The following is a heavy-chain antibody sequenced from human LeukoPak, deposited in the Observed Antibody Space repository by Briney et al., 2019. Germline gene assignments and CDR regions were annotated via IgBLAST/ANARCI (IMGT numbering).Heavy chain of an antibody. CDR3: ATYNNDNPGGFDY. CDR2: VDPEDNKT. Sequence: ASVKVSCKVSGFTSIDFYMHWVRQAPGKGLEWMGLVDPEDNKTTYTEKFQGRVTLTADTSTDTAYMELISLRSEDTAVYYCATYNNDNPGGFDYWGQGTLLTVSS. J-gene: IGHJ4*02. V-gene: IGHV1-69-2*01. CDR1: GFTSIDFY. D-gene: IGHD1-1*01.